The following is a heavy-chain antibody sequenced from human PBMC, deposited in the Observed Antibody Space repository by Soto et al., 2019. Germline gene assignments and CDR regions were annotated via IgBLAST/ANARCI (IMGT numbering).Heavy chain of an antibody. CDR3: ARSEYYFDWSLVFDY. Sequence: QVQLQESGPGLVKPSQTLSLTCTVSGGSISSGGYYWSWIRQHPGKGLEWIGYIYYSGSTYYNPSLKGRVTISVDTSKNQFSLKLSSVTAADTAVYYCARSEYYFDWSLVFDYWGQGTLVTVSS. CDR2: IYYSGST. D-gene: IGHD3-9*01. J-gene: IGHJ4*02. CDR1: GGSISSGGYY. V-gene: IGHV4-31*03.